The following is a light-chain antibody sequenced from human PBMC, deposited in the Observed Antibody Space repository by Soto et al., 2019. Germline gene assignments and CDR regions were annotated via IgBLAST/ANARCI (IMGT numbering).Light chain of an antibody. Sequence: DIKMTQSPSTLSGYIGDRVTITCRASQTISSWLAWYQQKPGKAPDLLIYDASSLESGVPSRFSGSGSGTEFTLTISSLQPDDFATYYCQQYNIYSPTFGQGTNVDI. CDR2: DAS. V-gene: IGKV1-5*01. CDR1: QTISSW. J-gene: IGKJ1*01. CDR3: QQYNIYSPT.